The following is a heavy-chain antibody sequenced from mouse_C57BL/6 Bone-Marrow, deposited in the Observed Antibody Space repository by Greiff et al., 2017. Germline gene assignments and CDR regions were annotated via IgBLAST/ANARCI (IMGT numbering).Heavy chain of an antibody. CDR1: GYTFTDYE. V-gene: IGHV1-15*01. CDR3: TRDTTVVAYSFDY. J-gene: IGHJ2*01. CDR2: IDPETGGT. D-gene: IGHD1-1*01. Sequence: QVQLKQSGAELVRPGASVTLSCKASGYTFTDYEMHWVKQTPVHGLEWIGAIDPETGGTAYNQKFKGTAILTADKSSSTAYMELRSLTSEDSAVYYGTRDTTVVAYSFDYWGQGTTLTVSS.